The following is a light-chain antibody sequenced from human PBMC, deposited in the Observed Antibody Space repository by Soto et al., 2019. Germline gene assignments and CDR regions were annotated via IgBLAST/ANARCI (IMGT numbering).Light chain of an antibody. J-gene: IGLJ1*01. Sequence: HSALTQPRSVSGSPGQSVTISCTGTSNDIGGHDYVSWFQQHPGRAPKLMIYDVTKRPSGVPDRFSGSKAGNTASLTISGLQAEDDSDYYCCSYAGTYSYVFGTGTKLTVL. CDR2: DVT. CDR1: SNDIGGHDY. CDR3: CSYAGTYSYV. V-gene: IGLV2-11*01.